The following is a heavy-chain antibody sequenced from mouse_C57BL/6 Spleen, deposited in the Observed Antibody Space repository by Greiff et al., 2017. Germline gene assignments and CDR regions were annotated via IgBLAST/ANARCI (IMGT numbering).Heavy chain of an antibody. CDR3: AREQLGDYYAMDY. CDR2: ISDGGSYT. D-gene: IGHD3-3*01. J-gene: IGHJ4*01. CDR1: GFTFSSYA. Sequence: EVQRVESGGGLVKPGGSLKLSCAASGFTFSSYAMSWVRQTPEKRLEWVATISDGGSYTYYPDNVKGRFTISRDNAKNNLYLQMSHLKSEDTAMYYCAREQLGDYYAMDYWGQGTSVTVSS. V-gene: IGHV5-4*01.